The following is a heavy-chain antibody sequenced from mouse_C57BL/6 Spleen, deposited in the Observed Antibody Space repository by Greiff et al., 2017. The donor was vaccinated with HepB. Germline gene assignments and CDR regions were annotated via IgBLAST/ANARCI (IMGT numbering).Heavy chain of an antibody. CDR3: ARAFPEGVARYGSLFAY. CDR2: ISDGGSYT. V-gene: IGHV5-4*03. Sequence: DVKLVEPGGGLVKPGGSLKLSCAASGFTFSSYAMSWVRQTPEKRLEWVATISDGGSYTYYPDNVKGRFTFSIDNAKNNLYLQMSQLKSEDTALYYGARAFPEGVARYGSLFAYWGQGTLVTVSA. CDR1: GFTFSSYA. D-gene: IGHD2-1*01. J-gene: IGHJ3*01.